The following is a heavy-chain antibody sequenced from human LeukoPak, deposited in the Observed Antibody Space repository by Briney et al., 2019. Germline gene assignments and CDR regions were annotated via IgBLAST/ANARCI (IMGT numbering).Heavy chain of an antibody. V-gene: IGHV3-21*01. D-gene: IGHD6-13*01. CDR2: ISSSSSYI. CDR3: ARDSSRTAFDY. Sequence: PGGSLRLSCAASGFTFSSYSMNWVRQAPGKGLEWVSSISSSSSYIYYSDSVKGRFTISRDNAKNSLYLQMNSLRAEDTAVYYCARDSSRTAFDYWGQGTLVTVSS. CDR1: GFTFSSYS. J-gene: IGHJ4*02.